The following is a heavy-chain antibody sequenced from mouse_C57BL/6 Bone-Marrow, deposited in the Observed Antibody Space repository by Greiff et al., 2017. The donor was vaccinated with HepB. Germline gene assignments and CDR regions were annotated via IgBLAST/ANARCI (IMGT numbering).Heavy chain of an antibody. CDR1: GFSLSTFGMG. D-gene: IGHD1-1*01. CDR3: ARIPSYYYGSSYDWYFDV. J-gene: IGHJ1*03. V-gene: IGHV8-8*01. Sequence: QVTLKVCGPGILQPSQTLSLTCSFSGFSLSTFGMGVGWIRQPSGKGLEWLAHIWWDDDKYYNPALKSRLTISKDTSKNQVFLKIANVDTADTATYYCARIPSYYYGSSYDWYFDVWGTGTTVTVSS. CDR2: IWWDDDK.